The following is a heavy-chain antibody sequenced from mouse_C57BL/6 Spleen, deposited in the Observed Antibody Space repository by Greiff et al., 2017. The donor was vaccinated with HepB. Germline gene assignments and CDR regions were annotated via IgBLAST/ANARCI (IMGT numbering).Heavy chain of an antibody. Sequence: EVMLVESEGGLVQPGSSMKLSCTASGFTFSDYYMAWVRQVPEKGLEWVANINYDGSSTYYLDSLKSRFIISRDNAKNILYLQMSSLKSEDTATYYCARDRGIQRVFDYWGQGTTLTVSS. V-gene: IGHV5-16*01. D-gene: IGHD3-1*01. CDR1: GFTFSDYY. J-gene: IGHJ2*01. CDR3: ARDRGIQRVFDY. CDR2: INYDGSST.